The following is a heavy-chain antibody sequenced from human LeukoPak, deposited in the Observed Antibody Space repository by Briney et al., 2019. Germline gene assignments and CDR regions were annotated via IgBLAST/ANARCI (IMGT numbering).Heavy chain of an antibody. CDR3: ASARSIVVVPAAIAFDP. CDR1: GYTCTGYY. Sequence: GASVKVSCKASGYTCTGYYMHWVRQAPGQGLEWMGWINPNSGGTNYAQKFQGRVTMTRDTSISTAYMELSRLRSDDTAVYSCASARSIVVVPAAIAFDPWGQGTLVTVSS. D-gene: IGHD2-2*02. V-gene: IGHV1-2*02. CDR2: INPNSGGT. J-gene: IGHJ5*02.